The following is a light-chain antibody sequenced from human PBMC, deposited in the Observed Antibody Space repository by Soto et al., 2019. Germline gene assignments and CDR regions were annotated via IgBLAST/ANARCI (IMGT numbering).Light chain of an antibody. V-gene: IGKV3-20*01. CDR3: RQYGTSLGFP. CDR1: QSVSSNL. J-gene: IGKJ4*01. CDR2: GAS. Sequence: ETVLTRSPGTLSLSPGERATLSCRASQSVSSNLLAWYQEKPGQAPRLLIFGASRRATGIPDRFSGSGSGTDFTLTINRLEPEDFAVYYCRQYGTSLGFPVGGGTKVDIK.